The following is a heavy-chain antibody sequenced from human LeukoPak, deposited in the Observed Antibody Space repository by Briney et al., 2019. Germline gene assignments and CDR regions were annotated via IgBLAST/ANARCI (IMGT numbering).Heavy chain of an antibody. CDR3: VGWGISGITNH. V-gene: IGHV3-7*01. D-gene: IGHD1-7*01. CDR2: TKQDGSEK. CDR1: ELTSSTSW. J-gene: IGHJ4*02. Sequence: PGGSLRLSCAASELTSSTSWMSWVRQAPGKGLEWVAQTKQDGSEKYYVDSVKGRFTTSRDKNSLFLQMNSVRAEDTAVYYYVGWGISGITNHWGQGTLVTVSS.